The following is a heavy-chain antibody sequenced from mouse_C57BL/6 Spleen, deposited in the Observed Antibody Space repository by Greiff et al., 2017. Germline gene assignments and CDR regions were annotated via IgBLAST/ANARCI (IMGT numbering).Heavy chain of an antibody. J-gene: IGHJ2*01. CDR2: IYPGDGDT. D-gene: IGHD2-4*01. CDR1: GYAFSRSW. CDR3: ARGWIYYDYDVDYFDY. Sequence: QVQLKESGPELVKPGASVKISCKAPGYAFSRSWLNWVKQRPGKGLEWIGRIYPGDGDTNYNGKFKGKATLTADKSSSTSYMQLSSLPSEDSAVYFCARGWIYYDYDVDYFDYWGQGTTLTVSS. V-gene: IGHV1-82*01.